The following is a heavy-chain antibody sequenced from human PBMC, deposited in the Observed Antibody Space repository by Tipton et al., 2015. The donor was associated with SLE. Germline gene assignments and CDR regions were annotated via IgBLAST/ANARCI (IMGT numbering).Heavy chain of an antibody. CDR3: ARDGDGSDY. D-gene: IGHD6-25*01. Sequence: TLSLTCTVSGGPISTYYWGWIRQPPGKGLELIGYIYYSGSTNYNPSLKSRVTISVDTSKNQFSLKLGSVTAADTAIYYCARDGDGSDYWGQGILVTVSS. V-gene: IGHV4-59*12. CDR2: IYYSGST. J-gene: IGHJ4*02. CDR1: GGPISTYY.